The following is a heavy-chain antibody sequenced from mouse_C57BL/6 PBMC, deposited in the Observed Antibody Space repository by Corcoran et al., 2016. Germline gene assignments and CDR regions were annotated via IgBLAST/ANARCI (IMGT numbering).Heavy chain of an antibody. D-gene: IGHD2-5*01. V-gene: IGHV9-3*01. CDR2: INTYSGVP. J-gene: IGHJ3*01. CDR3: APYSNYVPFAY. CDR1: GYTFTTYG. Sequence: QIQLVQSGPELKKPGETVKISCKASGYTFTTYGMSWVKQAPGKGLKWMGWINTYSGVPTYADDFEGRFDFSLETSASTAYLQINNLKNEDTATYFCAPYSNYVPFAYWGQGTLVTVSA.